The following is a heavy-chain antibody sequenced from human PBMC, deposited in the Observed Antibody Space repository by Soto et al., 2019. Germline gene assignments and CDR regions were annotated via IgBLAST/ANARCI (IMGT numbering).Heavy chain of an antibody. CDR2: INPSGGST. Sequence: GASVKVSCKASGYTFTGDYMHWVRQAPGQGLEWMGIINPSGGSTSYAQKFQGRVTMTRDTSTSTVYMELSSLRSEDTAVYYCASVTDLNYGMDVWGQGTTVTVSS. D-gene: IGHD2-8*02. CDR1: GYTFTGDY. CDR3: ASVTDLNYGMDV. V-gene: IGHV1-46*01. J-gene: IGHJ6*02.